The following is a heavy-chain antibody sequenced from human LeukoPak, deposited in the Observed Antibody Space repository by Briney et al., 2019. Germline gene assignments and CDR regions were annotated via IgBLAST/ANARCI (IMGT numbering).Heavy chain of an antibody. CDR2: IYYSGST. J-gene: IGHJ4*02. D-gene: IGHD1-26*01. CDR3: ARDPMGTEWELHPFFDY. CDR1: GGSISSSNYY. Sequence: SETLSLTCTVSGGSISSSNYYWDWTRQPPGKGLEWIGSIYYSGSTYYNPSLKSRVTISVDTSKNQFSLKLSSVTAADTAVYYCARDPMGTEWELHPFFDYWGQGTLVTVSS. V-gene: IGHV4-39*07.